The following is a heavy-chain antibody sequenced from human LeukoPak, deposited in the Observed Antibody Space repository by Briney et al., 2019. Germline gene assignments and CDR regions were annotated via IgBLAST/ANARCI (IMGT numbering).Heavy chain of an antibody. CDR2: ISSSSRTI. CDR3: ASHYFGSRGSYAEYFQH. V-gene: IGHV3-48*02. J-gene: IGHJ1*01. Sequence: PWGSLRLSCAASGFTFSRYIMNWVRQAPGKGLEWISYISSSSRTIHYADSVKGRFTISRDNAENSLDLQMNSPRDEDTAVYYCASHYFGSRGSYAEYFQHWGQGALVIVSS. D-gene: IGHD3-22*01. CDR1: GFTFSRYI.